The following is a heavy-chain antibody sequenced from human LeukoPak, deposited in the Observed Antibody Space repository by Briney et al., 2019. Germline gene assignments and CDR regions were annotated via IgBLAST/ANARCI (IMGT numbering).Heavy chain of an antibody. CDR3: ARDVRYCSSTSCAINDY. J-gene: IGHJ4*02. V-gene: IGHV3-7*03. Sequence: PGGSLRLSCAASGFTFSSYWMSWVRQAPGKGLEWVANIKQDGSEKYYVDSVKGRFTISRDNAKNSLYLQMNSLRAEVTAVYYCARDVRYCSSTSCAINDYWGQGTLVTVSS. D-gene: IGHD2-2*01. CDR1: GFTFSSYW. CDR2: IKQDGSEK.